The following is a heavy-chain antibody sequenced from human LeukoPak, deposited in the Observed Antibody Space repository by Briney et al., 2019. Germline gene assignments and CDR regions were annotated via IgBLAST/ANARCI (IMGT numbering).Heavy chain of an antibody. CDR2: ISSSSSTI. CDR3: ARVPSNSEFGY. D-gene: IGHD4-11*01. J-gene: IGHJ4*02. CDR1: GFTFSSYS. V-gene: IGHV3-48*04. Sequence: GGSLRLSCAASGFTFSSYSMNWVRQAPGKGLEWVSYISSSSSTIYYADSVKGRFTISRDNAKNSLYLQMNSLRAEDTAVYYCARVPSNSEFGYWGQGTLVTVSS.